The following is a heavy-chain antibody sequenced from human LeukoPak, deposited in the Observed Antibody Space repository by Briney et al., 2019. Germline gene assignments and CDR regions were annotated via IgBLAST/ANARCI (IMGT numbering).Heavy chain of an antibody. CDR2: IDGSGVTT. J-gene: IGHJ4*02. CDR1: GFTFSSNT. D-gene: IGHD6-13*01. Sequence: GGSLRLSCAASGFTFSSNTMSWVRQAPGRGLARVSAIDGSGVTTFYADSVKGRFTISRDNSKNTLFLQMNSLRAEGTAIYYCTKRTPEYSSSWCLDYWGQGTLVTVSS. CDR3: TKRTPEYSSSWCLDY. V-gene: IGHV3-23*01.